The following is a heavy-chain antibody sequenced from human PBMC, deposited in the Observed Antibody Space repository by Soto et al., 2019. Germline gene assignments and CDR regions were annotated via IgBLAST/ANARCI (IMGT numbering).Heavy chain of an antibody. D-gene: IGHD2-21*02. J-gene: IGHJ4*02. Sequence: IQQVQSAGEVKRPGASVKVSCKASGYTFNTFGITWVRQAPGQGLEWMGCVIGYNNKRDYSRKLQDRITLTADPSTITASMELRSLTSDDTAVYYCARGWGKYFGVCDIWGQGTLVTVSS. CDR1: GYTFNTFG. CDR3: ARGWGKYFGVCDI. V-gene: IGHV1-18*01. CDR2: VIGYNNKR.